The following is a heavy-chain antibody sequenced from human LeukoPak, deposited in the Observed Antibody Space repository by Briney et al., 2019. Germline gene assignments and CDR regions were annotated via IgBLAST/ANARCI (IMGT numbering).Heavy chain of an antibody. CDR2: VYDNGIT. Sequence: PSETLSLTCTVSGGSMSRYYWSWIRQPPGKGLEWIGYVYDNGITSYNPSLKSRVTISADTSKNQFSLNLISVTAADTAVYFCARHPGIQLRIDNRGQGTLVTVSS. J-gene: IGHJ4*02. D-gene: IGHD5-18*01. CDR1: GGSMSRYY. CDR3: ARHPGIQLRIDN. V-gene: IGHV4-59*08.